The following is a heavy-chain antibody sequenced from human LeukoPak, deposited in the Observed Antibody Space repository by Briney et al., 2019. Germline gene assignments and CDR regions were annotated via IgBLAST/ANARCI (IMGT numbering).Heavy chain of an antibody. CDR3: ARDLVDIDWVFDY. CDR2: IYYSGST. CDR1: GGSISSYY. V-gene: IGHV4-39*02. D-gene: IGHD2-2*03. Sequence: SETLSLTCTVSGGSISSYYWGWIRQPPGKGLEWIGSIYYSGSTYYNPSLKSRVTISVDTSKNQFSLKLSSVTAADTAVYYCARDLVDIDWVFDYWGQGTLVTVSS. J-gene: IGHJ4*02.